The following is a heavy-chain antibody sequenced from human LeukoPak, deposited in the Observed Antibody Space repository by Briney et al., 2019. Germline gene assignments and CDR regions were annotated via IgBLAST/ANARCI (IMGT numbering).Heavy chain of an antibody. J-gene: IGHJ4*02. Sequence: SETLSLTCTVSGDSISSYYWSWIRQPPGKGLEWIGYIHYSGSTNYNPSLKSRVTISVDTSKTQFSLKLNSVTAADTAVYYCASGEGWLVRYWGQGTLVTVSS. D-gene: IGHD6-19*01. CDR3: ASGEGWLVRY. V-gene: IGHV4-59*01. CDR2: IHYSGST. CDR1: GDSISSYY.